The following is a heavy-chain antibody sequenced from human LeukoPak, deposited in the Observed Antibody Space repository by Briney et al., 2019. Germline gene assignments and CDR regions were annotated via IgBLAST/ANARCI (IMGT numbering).Heavy chain of an antibody. CDR2: INPSGGST. D-gene: IGHD3-10*01. V-gene: IGHV1-46*03. CDR1: GYTFTSYY. J-gene: IGHJ4*02. CDR3: ARDRTMVRGQTYDY. Sequence: ASVKVSCKASGYTFTSYYMHWVRQAPGQGLEWMGIINPSGGSTSYAQKFHGRVTMTRATSTSIVYLELRSLRSEDTAVYYCARDRTMVRGQTYDYWGQGTLVTVSS.